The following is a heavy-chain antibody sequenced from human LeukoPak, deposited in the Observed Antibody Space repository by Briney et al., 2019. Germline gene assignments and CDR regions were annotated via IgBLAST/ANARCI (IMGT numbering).Heavy chain of an antibody. CDR1: GFTFSSYA. D-gene: IGHD4-17*01. CDR2: ISGSGGST. V-gene: IGHV3-23*01. J-gene: IGHJ4*02. Sequence: QSGGSLRLSCAASGFTFSSYAMSWVRQAPGKGLEWVSAISGSGGSTYYADSVKGRFTISRDNSKNTLYLQMNSLRAEDTAVYYCAKEVFHDYGDFHSVAPIGTEINYFDYWGQGTLVTVSS. CDR3: AKEVFHDYGDFHSVAPIGTEINYFDY.